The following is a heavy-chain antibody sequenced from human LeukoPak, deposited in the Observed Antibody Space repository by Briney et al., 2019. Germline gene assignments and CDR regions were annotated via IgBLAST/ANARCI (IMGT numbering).Heavy chain of an antibody. V-gene: IGHV4-61*02. D-gene: IGHD1-26*01. CDR2: IYTSGST. CDR1: GGSISSRSYY. Sequence: SETLSLTCTVSGGSISSRSYYWSWIRQPAGKGLEWIGRIYTSGSTNYNPSLKSRVTISVDTSKNQFSLKLTSVSAADTAVYYCARVRSGSYVSPFDYWGQGTLVTVSS. J-gene: IGHJ4*02. CDR3: ARVRSGSYVSPFDY.